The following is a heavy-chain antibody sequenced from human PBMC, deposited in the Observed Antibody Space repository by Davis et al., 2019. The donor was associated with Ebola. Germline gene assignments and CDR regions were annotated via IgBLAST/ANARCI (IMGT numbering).Heavy chain of an antibody. J-gene: IGHJ4*02. CDR2: IWYDGSNK. Sequence: GESLKISCAASGFTFSSYGMHWVRQAPGKGLEWVAVIWYDGSNKYYADSVKGRFTISRDNSKNTLYLQMNSLRAEDTAVYYCARDVAARSFDYWGQGTLVTVSS. V-gene: IGHV3-33*01. CDR1: GFTFSSYG. D-gene: IGHD6-6*01. CDR3: ARDVAARSFDY.